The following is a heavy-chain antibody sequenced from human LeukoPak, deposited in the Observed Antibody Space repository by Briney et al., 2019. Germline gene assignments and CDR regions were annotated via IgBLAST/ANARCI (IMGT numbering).Heavy chain of an antibody. CDR1: GGSTSSHF. CDR3: AGLGASGNGYLSWFDP. Sequence: PSETLSLTCTVSGGSTSSHFWSWMRQPPGKGLEWIGNIYNRGTTNYNPSLKSRVTISVDTSKNQFSLKLSSVTAADTAVYYCAGLGASGNGYLSWFDPWGQGTLVTVSS. V-gene: IGHV4-59*11. J-gene: IGHJ5*02. CDR2: IYNRGTT. D-gene: IGHD3-22*01.